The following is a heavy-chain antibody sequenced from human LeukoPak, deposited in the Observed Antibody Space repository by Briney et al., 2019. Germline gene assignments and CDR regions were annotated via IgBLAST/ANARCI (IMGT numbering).Heavy chain of an antibody. J-gene: IGHJ4*02. D-gene: IGHD5-18*01. CDR1: GYSISSGYY. Sequence: TSETLSLTCTVSGYSISSGYYWGWIRQPPGKGLEWIGSIYHSGNTYYSPSLKSRVTISVDTSKNQFSLKLSSVTAADTAVYYCARILVDTAMVPDYWGQGTLVTVSS. CDR3: ARILVDTAMVPDY. V-gene: IGHV4-38-2*02. CDR2: IYHSGNT.